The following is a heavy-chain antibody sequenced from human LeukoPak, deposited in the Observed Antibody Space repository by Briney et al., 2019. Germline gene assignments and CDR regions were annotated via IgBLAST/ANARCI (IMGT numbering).Heavy chain of an antibody. D-gene: IGHD5-24*01. Sequence: AASVKVSCKASGGTFSSYAISWVRQAPGQGLEWMGGIIPIFGTANYAQKFQGRVTITADESTSTAYMELSSLRSEDTAVYYCASGGRWPYYFDYWGQGTLVTVSP. CDR1: GGTFSSYA. V-gene: IGHV1-69*13. CDR3: ASGGRWPYYFDY. CDR2: IIPIFGTA. J-gene: IGHJ4*02.